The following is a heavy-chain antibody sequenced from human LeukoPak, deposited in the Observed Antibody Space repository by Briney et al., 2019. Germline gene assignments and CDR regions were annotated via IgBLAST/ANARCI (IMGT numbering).Heavy chain of an antibody. CDR3: ARDQPLRLRQLYYYYMDV. Sequence: GGSLRLSCAASGFTFSSYWMHWVRQARGKGLVWVSRINSDGSSTSYADSVKGRFTISRDNDKNTLYLQMNRLRAEDTAVYYCARDQPLRLRQLYYYYMDVWGKGTTVTVSS. CDR2: INSDGSST. V-gene: IGHV3-74*01. J-gene: IGHJ6*03. D-gene: IGHD6-25*01. CDR1: GFTFSSYW.